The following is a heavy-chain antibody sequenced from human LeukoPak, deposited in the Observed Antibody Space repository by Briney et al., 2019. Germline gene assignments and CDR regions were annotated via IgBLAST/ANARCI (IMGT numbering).Heavy chain of an antibody. CDR1: GFTFSDYY. Sequence: GGSLTLSCAASGFTFSDYYMSWIRQAPGKGLEWVSYISSSGSTIYYADSVKGRFTISRDNAKNSLYLQMNSLRAEDTAVYYCARFGYCSSTSCFRSDYYYGMDVWGQGTTVTVSS. D-gene: IGHD2-2*01. CDR2: ISSSGSTI. J-gene: IGHJ6*02. CDR3: ARFGYCSSTSCFRSDYYYGMDV. V-gene: IGHV3-11*01.